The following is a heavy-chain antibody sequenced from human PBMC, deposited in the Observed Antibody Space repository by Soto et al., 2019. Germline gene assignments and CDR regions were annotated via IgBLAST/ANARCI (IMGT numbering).Heavy chain of an antibody. Sequence: SETLSLTCAVYGGSFSGYYWSWIRQPPGKGLEWIGEINHSGSTNYNPSLKSRVTISVDTSKNQFSLKLSSVTAADTAVYYCAISGESYFDYWGQGTLVT. CDR3: AISGESYFDY. D-gene: IGHD7-27*01. CDR1: GGSFSGYY. V-gene: IGHV4-34*01. J-gene: IGHJ4*02. CDR2: INHSGST.